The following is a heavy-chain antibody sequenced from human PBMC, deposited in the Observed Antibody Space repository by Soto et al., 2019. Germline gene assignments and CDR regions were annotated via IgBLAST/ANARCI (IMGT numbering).Heavy chain of an antibody. CDR2: ISYDGSNK. V-gene: IGHV3-30*18. CDR3: AKVMLGIVVVYYGMDV. CDR1: GFTFSSYG. D-gene: IGHD3-22*01. Sequence: GGSLRLSCAASGFTFSSYGMHWVRQAPGKGLEWVAVISYDGSNKYYADSVKGRFTISRDNSKNTLYLQMNSLRAEDTAVYYCAKVMLGIVVVYYGMDVWGQGTTVTVSS. J-gene: IGHJ6*02.